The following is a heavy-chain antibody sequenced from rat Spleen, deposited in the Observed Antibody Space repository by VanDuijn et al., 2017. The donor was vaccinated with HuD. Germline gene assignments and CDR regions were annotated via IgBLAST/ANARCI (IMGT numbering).Heavy chain of an antibody. CDR3: ATAGYTTGYYYAGGFDY. V-gene: IGHV5-22*01. J-gene: IGHJ2*01. CDR2: IDYEGSTT. CDR1: GFTFSDYY. D-gene: IGHD1-6*01. Sequence: EVQVVESGGGLVQPGRSMKLSCAASGFTFSDYYMAWVRQAPKKGLEWVASIDYEGSTTHYGDSVKGRFTISRDNAKSTLYLQMDSLRSEDTATYYCATAGYTTGYYYAGGFDYWGQGVMVTVSS.